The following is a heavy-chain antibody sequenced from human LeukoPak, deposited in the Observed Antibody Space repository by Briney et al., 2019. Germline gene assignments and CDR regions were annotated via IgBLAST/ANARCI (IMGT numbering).Heavy chain of an antibody. CDR2: INPDSSGT. CDR1: GYTFTDYY. Sequence: ASVKVSCKASGYTFTDYYIHWVRQAPGQGLEWMGWINPDSSGTNYAQEFQGRVTMTRDTSISTAYMELRRLRSDDTAVYYCARDPRIPVPGDYWGQGTLVTVSS. CDR3: ARDPRIPVPGDY. V-gene: IGHV1-2*02. D-gene: IGHD2-2*01. J-gene: IGHJ4*02.